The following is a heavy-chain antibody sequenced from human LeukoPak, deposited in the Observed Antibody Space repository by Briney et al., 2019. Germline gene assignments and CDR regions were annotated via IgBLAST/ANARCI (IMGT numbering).Heavy chain of an antibody. Sequence: SQTLSLTCTVSGGSISSGSYYWSWIRQPAGKGLEWIGRIYTSGSTNYNPSLKNRVTISVDTSKNQFSLKLSSVTAADTAVYYCARKWVYWYFDLWGRGTLVTVSS. J-gene: IGHJ2*01. CDR1: GGSISSGSYY. V-gene: IGHV4-61*02. CDR2: IYTSGST. CDR3: ARKWVYWYFDL. D-gene: IGHD2-8*01.